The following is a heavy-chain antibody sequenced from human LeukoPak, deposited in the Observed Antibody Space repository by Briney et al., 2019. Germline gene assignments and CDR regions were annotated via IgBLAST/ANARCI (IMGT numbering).Heavy chain of an antibody. D-gene: IGHD4-23*01. CDR1: GYRFTNYW. J-gene: IGHJ2*01. CDR2: IYPGDSNT. CDR3: ARRVVNNRNWYFNL. V-gene: IGHV5-51*01. Sequence: GESLKISCKGSGYRFTNYWIGWVRQMPGKGLEWMGIIYPGDSNTRYSPSFQGQVTISADKSINTAYVQSSSLKASDTAMYYCARRVVNNRNWYFNLWGRGTLVTVSS.